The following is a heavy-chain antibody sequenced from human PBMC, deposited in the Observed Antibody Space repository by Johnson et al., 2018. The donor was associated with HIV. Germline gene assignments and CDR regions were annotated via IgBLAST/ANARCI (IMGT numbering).Heavy chain of an antibody. CDR2: ISYDGSNK. CDR3: ARENWNYVLGAFDI. V-gene: IGHV3-30*03. D-gene: IGHD1-7*01. Sequence: QVQLVESGGGVVQPGRSLRLSCAASGFTFSSYGMHWVRQAPGQGLAWVAVISYDGSNKYYADSVTGRFTISSDNSKNTLYLQMNSLRAEDTAVYYCARENWNYVLGAFDIWGQGTMVTVSS. CDR1: GFTFSSYG. J-gene: IGHJ3*02.